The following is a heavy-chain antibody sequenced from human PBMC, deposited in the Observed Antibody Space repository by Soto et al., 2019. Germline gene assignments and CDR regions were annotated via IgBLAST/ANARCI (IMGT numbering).Heavy chain of an antibody. V-gene: IGHV4-4*02. CDR2: IYHSGST. D-gene: IGHD2-15*01. Sequence: SETLSLTCAVSGGSISSSNWWSWVRQPPGKGLEWIGEIYHSGSTTYNPSLKSRVTISVDKSKNQFSLKLSSVTAADTAVYYCARGRGCSGGSCYLRYYYYGMDVWGQGTTVS. CDR1: GGSISSSNW. J-gene: IGHJ6*02. CDR3: ARGRGCSGGSCYLRYYYYGMDV.